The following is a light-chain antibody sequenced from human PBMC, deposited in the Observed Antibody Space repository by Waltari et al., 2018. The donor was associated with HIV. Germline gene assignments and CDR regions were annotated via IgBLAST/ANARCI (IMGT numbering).Light chain of an antibody. V-gene: IGLV2-11*01. Sequence: QSFLTQPRSVSGSPGQSVTISCTGTSSDVGAYNYVSWYQQYPGEAPKILIYDVNKRPSGVPDRFSGSKSGNTASLAISGLRSEDEADYYCAAWDDSLSVWVFGGGTKMTVL. CDR3: AAWDDSLSVWV. J-gene: IGLJ3*02. CDR1: SSDVGAYNY. CDR2: DVN.